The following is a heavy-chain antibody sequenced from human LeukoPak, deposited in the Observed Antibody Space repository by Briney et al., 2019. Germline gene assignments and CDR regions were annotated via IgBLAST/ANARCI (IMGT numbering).Heavy chain of an antibody. D-gene: IGHD3-22*01. CDR3: ARDRLTSSHFTNYHDTAGHQSDAFDL. CDR1: GYRFTSYG. CDR2: ISTYSGTT. J-gene: IGHJ3*01. V-gene: IGHV1-18*01. Sequence: GGSLKLSCKASGYRFTSYGFSWVRQAPGQGLEWMACISTYSGTTDYPHNVQGRFTITRDTSTTTAYMELRSLRADDTAVYYCARDRLTSSHFTNYHDTAGHQSDAFDLWGQGTKVIVSS.